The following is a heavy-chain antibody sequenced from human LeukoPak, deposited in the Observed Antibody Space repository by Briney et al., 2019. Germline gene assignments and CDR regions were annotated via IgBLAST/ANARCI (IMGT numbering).Heavy chain of an antibody. CDR3: AKDWSGLITFGGVIVN. D-gene: IGHD3-16*02. Sequence: GGSLRLSCAASGFTFSSYAMSWVRQAPGKGLEWVSAISGSGGSTYYADSVKGRFTISRDNPKNTLYLQMNSLRAEDTAVYYCAKDWSGLITFGGVIVNWGQGTLVTVSS. CDR1: GFTFSSYA. CDR2: ISGSGGST. J-gene: IGHJ4*02. V-gene: IGHV3-23*01.